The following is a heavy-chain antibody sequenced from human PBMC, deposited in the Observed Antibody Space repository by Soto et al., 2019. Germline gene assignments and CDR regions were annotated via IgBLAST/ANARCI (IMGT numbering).Heavy chain of an antibody. J-gene: IGHJ6*02. Sequence: GASVKVSCKASGGTFSSYAISWVRQAPGQGLEWMGGIIPIFGTANYAQKFQGRVTITADKSTSTAYMELSSLRSEDTAVYYCARDSGLLYGSGSYLGFSPDYYYGMDVWGQGTTVTVSS. D-gene: IGHD3-10*01. CDR2: IIPIFGTA. CDR3: ARDSGLLYGSGSYLGFSPDYYYGMDV. CDR1: GGTFSSYA. V-gene: IGHV1-69*06.